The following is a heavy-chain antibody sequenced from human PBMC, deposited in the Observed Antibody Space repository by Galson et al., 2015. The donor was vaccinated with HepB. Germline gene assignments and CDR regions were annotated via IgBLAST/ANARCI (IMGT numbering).Heavy chain of an antibody. Sequence: SLRLSCAASGFTFSDYGMHWVRQAPGKGLEWVAFIRHDGSNKYYVDSVKGRFTISKDNSKNTLFLQMNSLRAEDTAVYYCAKGSLSDRIAAAGRGHFYYGMDVWGQGTTVTVSS. J-gene: IGHJ6*02. CDR1: GFTFSDYG. CDR3: AKGSLSDRIAAAGRGHFYYGMDV. CDR2: IRHDGSNK. V-gene: IGHV3-30*02. D-gene: IGHD6-13*01.